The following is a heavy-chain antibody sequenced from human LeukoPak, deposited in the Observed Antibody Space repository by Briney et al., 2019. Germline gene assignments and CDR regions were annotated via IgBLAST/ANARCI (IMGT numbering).Heavy chain of an antibody. D-gene: IGHD6-13*01. J-gene: IGHJ4*02. Sequence: GESLKISCKGFGYRFTNYWIGWVRQMPGEGLEWMGIIYPGDSDTRYSPSFQGQVTISADKSISTAYLQWSSLKASDTAMYYCARGGIAAAGSVDYWGQGTLVTVSS. CDR3: ARGGIAAAGSVDY. CDR1: GYRFTNYW. V-gene: IGHV5-51*01. CDR2: IYPGDSDT.